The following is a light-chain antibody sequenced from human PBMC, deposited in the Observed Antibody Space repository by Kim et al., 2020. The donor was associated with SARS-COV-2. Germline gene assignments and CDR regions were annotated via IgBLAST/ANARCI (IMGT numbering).Light chain of an antibody. Sequence: SSELTQDPAVSVALGQTVRITCQGDSLRNYFASWYQQKPGQAPVLVMYNRNIRSSGIPDRFSGSRSGDTASLTITGAQAEDEADYYCNSRDRNGNHGVFGGGTQLTVL. V-gene: IGLV3-19*01. CDR1: SLRNYF. CDR2: NRN. J-gene: IGLJ3*02. CDR3: NSRDRNGNHGV.